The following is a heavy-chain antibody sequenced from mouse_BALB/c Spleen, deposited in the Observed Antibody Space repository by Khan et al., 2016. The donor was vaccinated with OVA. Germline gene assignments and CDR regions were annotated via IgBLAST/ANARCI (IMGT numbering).Heavy chain of an antibody. CDR2: ISYSGTT. V-gene: IGHV3-2*02. Sequence: EVQLQESGPGLVKPSQSLSLTCTVTGYSITSNYAWNWIRQFPGNKLEWMGYISYSGTTSYNPSLTSRISITRDTSKNQFFLQLNSVTTEETATYYCARGNYYGYAMDYWGQGTSVTVSS. D-gene: IGHD1-1*01. CDR3: ARGNYYGYAMDY. CDR1: GYSITSNYA. J-gene: IGHJ4*01.